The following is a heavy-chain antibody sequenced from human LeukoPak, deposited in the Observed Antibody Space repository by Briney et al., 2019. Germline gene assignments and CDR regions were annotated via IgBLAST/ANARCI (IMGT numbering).Heavy chain of an antibody. Sequence: PSETLSLTCTVSGGSISSYYWSWIRQPPGKGLEWIGYIYYSGSTNYNPSLKSRVTISVDTSKNQFSLKLSSVTAADTAVYYCARRIQLWLRGYYYYYMDVWGKGTTVTVSS. D-gene: IGHD5-18*01. CDR2: IYYSGST. V-gene: IGHV4-59*12. J-gene: IGHJ6*03. CDR3: ARRIQLWLRGYYYYYMDV. CDR1: GGSISSYY.